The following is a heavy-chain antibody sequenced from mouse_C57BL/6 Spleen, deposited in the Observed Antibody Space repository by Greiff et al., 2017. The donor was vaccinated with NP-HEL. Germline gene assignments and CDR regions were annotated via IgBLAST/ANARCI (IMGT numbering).Heavy chain of an antibody. V-gene: IGHV1-66*01. CDR1: GYSFTSYY. CDR2: IYPGSGNT. Sequence: VQLQQSGPELVKPGASVKISCKASGYSFTSYYIHWVKQRPGQGLEWIGWIYPGSGNTKYNEKFKGKATLTADTSSSTAYMQLSSLTSEDSAVYYCARWYYYAMDYWGQGTSVTVSS. D-gene: IGHD1-1*02. J-gene: IGHJ4*01. CDR3: ARWYYYAMDY.